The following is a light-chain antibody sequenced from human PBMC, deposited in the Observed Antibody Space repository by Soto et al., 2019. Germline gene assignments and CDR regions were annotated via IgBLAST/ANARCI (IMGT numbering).Light chain of an antibody. V-gene: IGLV2-11*01. CDR1: SSDVGGYNY. CDR3: CSYAGSNLYV. J-gene: IGLJ1*01. CDR2: DVS. Sequence: QSVLTQPRSVSGSPGQSVTISCTGTSSDVGGYNYVSWYQHHPGKAPKLMIYDVSKRPSGVPDRFSGSKSGNTASLTISGLQAEDEADYYCCSYAGSNLYVFGTGTKLTVL.